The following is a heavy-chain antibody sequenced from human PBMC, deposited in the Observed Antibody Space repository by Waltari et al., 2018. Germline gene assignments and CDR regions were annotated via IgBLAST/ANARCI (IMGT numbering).Heavy chain of an antibody. CDR2: INHSGRT. Sequence: QVQLQQWGAGLLKPSETLSLTCAVYGGSFSGYYWSWIRQPPGKGLEWIGEINHSGRTNYNPSLKSRVTISVDTSKNQFSLKLSSVTAADTAVYYCARRKRIAVARLDYWGQGTLVTVSS. D-gene: IGHD6-19*01. CDR1: GGSFSGYY. CDR3: ARRKRIAVARLDY. J-gene: IGHJ4*02. V-gene: IGHV4-34*01.